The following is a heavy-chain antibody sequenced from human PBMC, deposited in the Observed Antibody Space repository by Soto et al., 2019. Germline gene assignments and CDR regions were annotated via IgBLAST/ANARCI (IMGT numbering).Heavy chain of an antibody. D-gene: IGHD3-10*01. J-gene: IGHJ6*02. CDR2: IIPIFGTA. Sequence: SVKVSCKASGGTFSSYAISWVRQAPGQGLEWMGGIIPIFGTANYAQKFQGRVTITADESTSTASMELSSLRSEDTAVYYCAGDSITMVRGVDLYYYYYGMDVWGQGTTVTVSS. V-gene: IGHV1-69*13. CDR3: AGDSITMVRGVDLYYYYYGMDV. CDR1: GGTFSSYA.